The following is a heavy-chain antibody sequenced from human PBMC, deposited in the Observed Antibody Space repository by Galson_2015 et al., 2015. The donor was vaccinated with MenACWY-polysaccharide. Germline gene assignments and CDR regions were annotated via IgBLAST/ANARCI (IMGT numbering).Heavy chain of an antibody. J-gene: IGHJ6*02. CDR1: GFTFSNFW. Sequence: SLRLSCAASGFTFSNFWMSWVRQAPGKELEWVASIKQDGSEKYLVDSVKGRFTISRDNAENSLFLQMNSLRAEDTAVYYCARGGTTVPENYYYYGIDVWGQGTTVTVSS. CDR2: IKQDGSEK. V-gene: IGHV3-7*01. D-gene: IGHD4-17*01. CDR3: ARGGTTVPENYYYYGIDV.